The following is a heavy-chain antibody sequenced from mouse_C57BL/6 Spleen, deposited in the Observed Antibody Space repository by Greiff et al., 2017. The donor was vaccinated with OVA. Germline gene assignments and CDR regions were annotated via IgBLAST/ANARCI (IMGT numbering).Heavy chain of an antibody. Sequence: VHLVESGPELVKPGASVKISCKASGYAFSSSWMNWVKQRPGKGLEWIGRIYPGDGDTNYNGKFKGKATLTADKSSSTAYMQLSSLTSEDSAVYFCARSLFYDYDKGWFAYWGQGTLVTVSA. CDR1: GYAFSSSW. J-gene: IGHJ3*01. V-gene: IGHV1-82*01. CDR2: IYPGDGDT. D-gene: IGHD2-4*01. CDR3: ARSLFYDYDKGWFAY.